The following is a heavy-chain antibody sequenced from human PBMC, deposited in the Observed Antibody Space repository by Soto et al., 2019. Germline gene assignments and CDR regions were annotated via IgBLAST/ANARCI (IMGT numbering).Heavy chain of an antibody. D-gene: IGHD2-15*01. CDR2: ISAYNGNT. J-gene: IGHJ5*02. CDR1: GGTFSCYA. V-gene: IGHV1-18*01. CDR3: ARNDIVVVVAAAVDGWFDP. Sequence: GASVKVSCKASGGTFSCYAISWVRQAPGQGLEWMGWISAYNGNTNYAQKLQGRVTMTTDTSTSTAYMELRSPRSDDTAVYYCARNDIVVVVAAAVDGWFDPWGQGTLVTVSS.